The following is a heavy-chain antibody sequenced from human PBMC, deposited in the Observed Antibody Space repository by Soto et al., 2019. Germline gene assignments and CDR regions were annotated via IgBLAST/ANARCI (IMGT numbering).Heavy chain of an antibody. CDR3: ARPMAGPNPLASYYYSGMNI. V-gene: IGHV1-69*06. CDR1: GGTFSSYA. Sequence: QVQLVQSGAEVKKPGSSVKVSCKASGGTFSSYAISWVRQAPGQGLEWMGGIIPIFGTANYAQKFQGRVTITADKSTSTAYMELSSRRSEDTSVYYCARPMAGPNPLASYYYSGMNIWRQGTTVTASS. CDR2: IIPIFGTA. J-gene: IGHJ6*02.